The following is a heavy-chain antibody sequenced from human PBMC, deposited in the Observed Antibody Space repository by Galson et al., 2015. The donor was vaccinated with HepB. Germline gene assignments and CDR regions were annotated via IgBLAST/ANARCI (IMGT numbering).Heavy chain of an antibody. D-gene: IGHD3-22*01. Sequence: SVKVSCKASGYFFTHFGINWVRQAPGQGLEWMGLISTDKGNKKYAQKLPGRVTMTTATSTSTAYVEVRSLRSDDTAGYYCAREGRRGYYDSTGYFPFGYWGQGSLVTVSS. CDR2: ISTDKGNK. V-gene: IGHV1-18*01. J-gene: IGHJ4*02. CDR1: GYFFTHFG. CDR3: AREGRRGYYDSTGYFPFGY.